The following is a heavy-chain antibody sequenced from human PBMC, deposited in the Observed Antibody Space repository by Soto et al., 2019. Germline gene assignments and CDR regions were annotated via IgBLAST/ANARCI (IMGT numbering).Heavy chain of an antibody. CDR3: ATQITLTTGSYGMDV. CDR1: GLTVSSYA. Sequence: EVQLLESGGGLVQPGGSLRLSCAASGLTVSSYAMSWDSQSPGKGLEWVSALSGSGASTHYADSVRGRCTISRDNSRNTQDLQMNSLRADDAAVYYCATQITLTTGSYGMDVWGQGPTVTVSS. D-gene: IGHD4-17*01. V-gene: IGHV3-23*01. J-gene: IGHJ6*02. CDR2: LSGSGAST.